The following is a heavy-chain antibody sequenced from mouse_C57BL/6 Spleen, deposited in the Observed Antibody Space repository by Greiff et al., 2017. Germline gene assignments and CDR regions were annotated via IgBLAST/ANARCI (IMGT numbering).Heavy chain of an antibody. D-gene: IGHD3-2*02. Sequence: VQLQQPGAELVKPGASVKLSCKASGYTFTSYWMQWVKQRPGQGLEWIGEIDPSDSYTNYNQKFKGKATLTVDTSSSTAYMQLSSLTSEDSAVYYCARLRRPLYYFDYWGQGTTLTVSS. CDR1: GYTFTSYW. CDR3: ARLRRPLYYFDY. CDR2: IDPSDSYT. J-gene: IGHJ2*01. V-gene: IGHV1-50*01.